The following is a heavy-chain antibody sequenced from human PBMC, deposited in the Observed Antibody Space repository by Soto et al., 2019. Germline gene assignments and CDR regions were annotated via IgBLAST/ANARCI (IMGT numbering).Heavy chain of an antibody. CDR3: ARRRAATVGWFDP. CDR2: IDPSDSYT. Sequence: GESLKSSCKGSGYSFTSYWSRWVRQMPGKGLEWMGRIDPSDSYTNYSPSFQGHVTISADKSISTAYLQWSSLKASDTAMYYCARRRAATVGWFDPWGQGTLVTVSS. CDR1: GYSFTSYW. J-gene: IGHJ5*02. D-gene: IGHD2-15*01. V-gene: IGHV5-10-1*01.